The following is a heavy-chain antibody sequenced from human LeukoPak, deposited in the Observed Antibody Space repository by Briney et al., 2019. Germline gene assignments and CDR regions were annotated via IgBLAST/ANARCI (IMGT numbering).Heavy chain of an antibody. Sequence: PGGSLRLSCSASGFTVSNNYMTWVRQAPGKGLEWVSIIYSDGTTYYADSVKGRFTISRDNSKNTLYLQMNSLRAEDTAVYYCAKGGSSSWGHMDVWGKGTTVTVSS. J-gene: IGHJ6*03. CDR2: IYSDGTT. CDR3: AKGGSSSWGHMDV. D-gene: IGHD6-13*01. CDR1: GFTVSNNY. V-gene: IGHV3-53*01.